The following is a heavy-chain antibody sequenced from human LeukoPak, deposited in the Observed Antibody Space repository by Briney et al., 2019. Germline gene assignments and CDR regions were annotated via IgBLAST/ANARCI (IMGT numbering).Heavy chain of an antibody. J-gene: IGHJ3*01. Sequence: GGSLRLSCAASRFTFTTFGMHWVRQAPGKGLEWVAVISSDGSNKYYADSVKGRFTISRDNSKNTLYLQMNSLRADVTALYYCAKVDGWWRSNAFDLWGQGTMVTVSS. CDR2: ISSDGSNK. CDR3: AKVDGWWRSNAFDL. D-gene: IGHD2-15*01. V-gene: IGHV3-30*18. CDR1: RFTFTTFG.